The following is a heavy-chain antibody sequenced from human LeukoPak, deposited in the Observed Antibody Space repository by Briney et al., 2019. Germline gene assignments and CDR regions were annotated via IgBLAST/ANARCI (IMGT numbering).Heavy chain of an antibody. CDR1: GFTFDDYG. D-gene: IGHD4-23*01. J-gene: IGHJ4*02. CDR2: INWNGGST. V-gene: IGHV3-20*04. Sequence: GGSLRLXCAASGFTFDDYGMSWVRQAPGKGLESVSGINWNGGSTGYGDSVKGRFTISRDNAKNSLYLQMNSLRAEDTALYYCASLRGDYVGNDFDYWGQGTLVTVSS. CDR3: ASLRGDYVGNDFDY.